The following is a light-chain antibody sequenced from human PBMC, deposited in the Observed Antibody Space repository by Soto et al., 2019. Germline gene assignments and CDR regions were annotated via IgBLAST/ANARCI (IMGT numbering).Light chain of an antibody. J-gene: IGLJ2*01. CDR1: SSDVGGYNY. V-gene: IGLV2-14*01. CDR2: EVS. Sequence: QSALTQPTSVSGSPGQSITISCTGTSSDVGGYNYVSWYQQHPGKVPKVMIFEVSNRPSGISHRFSGSKSGNTASLTISGLQAEDEADYYCSSYTTSGTLVFGGGPKLTVL. CDR3: SSYTTSGTLV.